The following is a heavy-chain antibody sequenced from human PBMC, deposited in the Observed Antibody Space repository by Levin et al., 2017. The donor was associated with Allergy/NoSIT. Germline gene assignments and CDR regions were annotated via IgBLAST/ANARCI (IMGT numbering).Heavy chain of an antibody. CDR3: VSAIVGTTNY. CDR2: INSDESAT. CDR1: GFTFSSYW. Sequence: LAGGSLRLSCAVSGFTFSSYWMFWVRQSPGKGLVCVSGINSDESATNYADSVKGRFTTSRDNTKNTLYLQMNSLRVEDTAVYYCVSAIVGTTNYWGQGTLVTVAS. V-gene: IGHV3-74*01. J-gene: IGHJ4*02. D-gene: IGHD1-26*01.